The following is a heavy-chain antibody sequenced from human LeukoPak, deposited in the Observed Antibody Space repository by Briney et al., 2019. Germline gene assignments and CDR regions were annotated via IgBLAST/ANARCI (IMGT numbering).Heavy chain of an antibody. CDR3: ASLIPYYYDSSTYSPGDY. J-gene: IGHJ4*02. CDR2: IISSSNTI. CDR1: AFTFTTYS. D-gene: IGHD3-22*01. Sequence: GGSLRLSCAASAFTFTTYSMNWGRQAPGKGLEWLSYIISSSNTIYYADSVKGRFTISTDNAKNSLYMQMNSLRAEDTAVYYCASLIPYYYDSSTYSPGDYWGQGTLVTVSS. V-gene: IGHV3-48*01.